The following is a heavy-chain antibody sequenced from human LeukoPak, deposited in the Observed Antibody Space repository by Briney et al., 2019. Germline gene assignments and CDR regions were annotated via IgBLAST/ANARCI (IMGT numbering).Heavy chain of an antibody. D-gene: IGHD4/OR15-4a*01. V-gene: IGHV3-48*03. CDR3: ARGAVLSDYYYYYGMDV. J-gene: IGHJ6*02. Sequence: GGSLRLSCAASGFTLSSYEMNWVRQAPGKGLEWVSYINSDSSRMDYADSVKGRFTISRDNARNSLYLQMNSLTGEDTAVYYCARGAVLSDYYYYYGMDVWGQGTTVTVSS. CDR2: INSDSSRM. CDR1: GFTLSSYE.